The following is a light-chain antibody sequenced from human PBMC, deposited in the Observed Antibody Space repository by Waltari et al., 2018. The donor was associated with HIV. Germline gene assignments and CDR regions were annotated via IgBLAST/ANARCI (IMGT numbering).Light chain of an antibody. CDR3: QAWASDTAV. CDR1: NLGATY. J-gene: IGLJ2*01. CDR2: QDN. Sequence: SYDLTQTPSVAVSPGQTATISCTGPNLGATYTSWYQQKTGQAPLLIIYQDNNRPPGISERFSGSSSATTATLVIYGVQTRDEANYFCQAWASDTAVFGGGTTLTVL. V-gene: IGLV3-1*01.